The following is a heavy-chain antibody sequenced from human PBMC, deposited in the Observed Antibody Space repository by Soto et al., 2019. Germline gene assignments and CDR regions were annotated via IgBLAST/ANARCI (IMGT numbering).Heavy chain of an antibody. J-gene: IGHJ6*02. CDR3: ARGDATKIVVTTYYGMDV. CDR2: IIPVFGTP. D-gene: IGHD3-22*01. Sequence: VNVSCKAAGGGLSIYGISWVRQAPGQGLEWMGAIIPVFGTPNYAQKFQDRVTITADESTTTVYMEVRSLTSEDTAVYYCARGDATKIVVTTYYGMDVWGQGTTVTVSS. CDR1: GGGLSIYG. V-gene: IGHV1-69*13.